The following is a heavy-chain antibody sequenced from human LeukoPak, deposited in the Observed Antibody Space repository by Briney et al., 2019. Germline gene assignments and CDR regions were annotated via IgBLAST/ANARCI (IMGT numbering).Heavy chain of an antibody. Sequence: GGSLRLSCAASGFTFSSYAMHWVRQAPGKGLEWVALISYDGSDKFYTDSVEGRFTISRDNAKNSLFLQMNSLRAEDTAVYYCARLSTAAADSDYWGQGTLVTVSS. CDR3: ARLSTAAADSDY. CDR2: ISYDGSDK. CDR1: GFTFSSYA. D-gene: IGHD6-25*01. J-gene: IGHJ4*02. V-gene: IGHV3-30-3*01.